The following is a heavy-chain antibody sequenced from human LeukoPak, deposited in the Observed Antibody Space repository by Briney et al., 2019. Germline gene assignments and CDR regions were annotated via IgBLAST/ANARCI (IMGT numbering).Heavy chain of an antibody. CDR1: GGSISSYY. J-gene: IGHJ5*02. CDR3: ARGVESRGSTSCHNWFDP. D-gene: IGHD2-2*01. V-gene: IGHV4-4*07. Sequence: SETLSLTCTVSGGSISSYYWSWIRQPAGKGLEWIGRIYTSGSTNYNPSLKSRVTMSVDTSKNQFSLKLSSVTAADTAVYYCARGVESRGSTSCHNWFDPWGQGTLVTVSS. CDR2: IYTSGST.